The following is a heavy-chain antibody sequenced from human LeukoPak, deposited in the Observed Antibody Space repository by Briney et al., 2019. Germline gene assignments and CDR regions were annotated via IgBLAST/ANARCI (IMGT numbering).Heavy chain of an antibody. V-gene: IGHV3-7*03. CDR1: GFTFSSYW. J-gene: IGHJ4*01. D-gene: IGHD4-17*01. CDR3: AKGFFMTTVTNYFDY. CDR2: INHNGNVN. Sequence: GGSLRLSCAASGFTFSSYWMNWARQAPGKGLEWVASINHNGNVNYYVDSVKGRFTISRDNAKNSLYLQMSNLRAEDTAIYYCAKGFFMTTVTNYFDYWGHGILVTVSS.